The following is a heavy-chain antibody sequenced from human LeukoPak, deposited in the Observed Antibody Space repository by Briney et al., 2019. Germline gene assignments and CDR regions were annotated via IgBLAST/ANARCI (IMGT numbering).Heavy chain of an antibody. J-gene: IGHJ5*02. D-gene: IGHD2-2*01. CDR2: ISYDGSNK. Sequence: PGRSLRLSCAASGFTFSSYAMHWVRQAPGKGLEWVAAISYDGSNKYYADSVKGRFTISRDNSKNTLYLQMNSLRAEDTAVYYCARDLPRYCSSTSCYPQAWGQGTLVTVSS. CDR1: GFTFSSYA. CDR3: ARDLPRYCSSTSCYPQA. V-gene: IGHV3-30-3*01.